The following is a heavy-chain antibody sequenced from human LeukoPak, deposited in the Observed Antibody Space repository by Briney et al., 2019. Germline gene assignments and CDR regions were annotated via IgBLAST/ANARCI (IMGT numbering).Heavy chain of an antibody. CDR3: AKVTLGAAAIEDYYYYGMDV. J-gene: IGHJ6*02. CDR2: ISGRGGST. V-gene: IGHV3-23*01. CDR1: GLIVSSNY. D-gene: IGHD2-2*01. Sequence: GGSRRFSGAPSGLIVSSNYMSWVRQAPGKGLEWVSAISGRGGSTYYADSVKGRFTISRDNSKNTLYLQMNSLRAEDTAVYYCAKVTLGAAAIEDYYYYGMDVWGQGTTVTVSS.